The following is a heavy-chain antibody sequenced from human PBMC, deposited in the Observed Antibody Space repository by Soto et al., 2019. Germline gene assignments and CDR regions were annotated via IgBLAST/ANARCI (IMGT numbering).Heavy chain of an antibody. D-gene: IGHD2-21*01. Sequence: PGGSLRLSCAASGFTFRNYGVFWVRQAPGKGLEWVAVVWYDGTEKYYADSVKGRFTISRDNSRNTVYLQMDSLRAEDTAVYYCAREFSLALLDWGQGNLVTVSS. CDR3: AREFSLALLD. CDR1: GFTFRNYG. J-gene: IGHJ4*02. CDR2: VWYDGTEK. V-gene: IGHV3-33*01.